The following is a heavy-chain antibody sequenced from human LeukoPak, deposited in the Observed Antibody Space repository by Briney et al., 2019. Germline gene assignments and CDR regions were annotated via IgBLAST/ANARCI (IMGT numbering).Heavy chain of an antibody. CDR3: ARGPGCSSSSCYVRGDNWFDP. V-gene: IGHV4-59*01. J-gene: IGHJ5*02. CDR1: GGSITNYY. Sequence: PSQTLSLTCTVSGGSITNYYWSWIRQPPGKGLEWIGYIHYSGSTNNNPSLKSQVTISIDTSRNQFSLKLSSVTAADTAVYYCARGPGCSSSSCYVRGDNWFDPWGQGTLVIVSS. CDR2: IHYSGST. D-gene: IGHD2-2*01.